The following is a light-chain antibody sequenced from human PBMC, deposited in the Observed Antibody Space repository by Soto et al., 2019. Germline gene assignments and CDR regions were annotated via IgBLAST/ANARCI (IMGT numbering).Light chain of an antibody. CDR3: QQYYSYPQT. V-gene: IGKV1-16*01. J-gene: IGKJ1*01. Sequence: DIQMTQYPSSLSASVGDRVTITCQASQDMSNYLNWYQQKPGKAPKLLIYAASTLQSGVPSRFSGSGSGTDFTLTISCLQSEDFATYYCQQYYSYPQTFGQGTKVDIK. CDR1: QDMSNY. CDR2: AAS.